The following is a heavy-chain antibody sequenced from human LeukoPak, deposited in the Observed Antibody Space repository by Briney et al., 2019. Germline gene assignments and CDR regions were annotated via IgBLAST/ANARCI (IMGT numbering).Heavy chain of an antibody. D-gene: IGHD6-13*01. CDR2: MNPNSGNT. V-gene: IGHV1-8*01. J-gene: IGHJ6*02. CDR1: GYTFTSYD. Sequence: VASVKVSCKASGYTFTSYDINWVRQATGQGLEWMGWMNPNSGNTGYAQKFQGRVTMTRNTSISTAYMELSSLRSEDTAVYYCARGPPSRIAAANSYYYGMDVWGQGTTVTISS. CDR3: ARGPPSRIAAANSYYYGMDV.